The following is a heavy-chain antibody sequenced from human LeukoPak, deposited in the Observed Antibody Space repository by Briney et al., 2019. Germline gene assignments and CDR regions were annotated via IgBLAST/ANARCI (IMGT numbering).Heavy chain of an antibody. D-gene: IGHD3-10*01. V-gene: IGHV3-7*01. Sequence: GGSLRLSCAASGFTFSSYWMSWVRQAPGKGLEWVANIKQDGSEKYYVDSVKGRFTISRDNAKNSLYLQMNSLRAEDTAVYYCARETYGSVLEYYFDYWGQGTLVTVSS. CDR3: ARETYGSVLEYYFDY. CDR2: IKQDGSEK. J-gene: IGHJ4*02. CDR1: GFTFSSYW.